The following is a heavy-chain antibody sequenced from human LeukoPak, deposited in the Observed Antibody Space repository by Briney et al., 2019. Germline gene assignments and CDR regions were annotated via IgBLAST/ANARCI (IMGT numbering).Heavy chain of an antibody. V-gene: IGHV1-69*04. CDR2: IIPILGIA. J-gene: IGHJ3*02. CDR3: ARGDSSGTRAFDI. CDR1: GGTFSSYA. Sequence: SVKVSCKASGGTFSSYAISWVRQAPGQGLEWMGRIIPILGIANYAQKFQGRVTITADKSTSTAYMELSSLRSEDTAVYYCARGDSSGTRAFDIWGQGTMVTVSS. D-gene: IGHD6-19*01.